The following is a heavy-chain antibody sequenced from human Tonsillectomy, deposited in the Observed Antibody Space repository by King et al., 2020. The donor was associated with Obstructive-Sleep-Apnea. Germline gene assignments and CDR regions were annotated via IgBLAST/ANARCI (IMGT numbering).Heavy chain of an antibody. CDR3: ARGVLELPCVGDY. CDR1: GFTFSSYW. V-gene: IGHV3-7*03. Sequence: QLVQSGGGLVQPGGSLRLSCAASGFTFSSYWMSWVRQAPGKGLEWVANIKQDGSEKYYVDSVKGRFTIPRDNAKNSLYLQMNSLRAEDTAVYYCARGVLELPCVGDYWGQGTLVTVSS. J-gene: IGHJ4*02. D-gene: IGHD1-7*01. CDR2: IKQDGSEK.